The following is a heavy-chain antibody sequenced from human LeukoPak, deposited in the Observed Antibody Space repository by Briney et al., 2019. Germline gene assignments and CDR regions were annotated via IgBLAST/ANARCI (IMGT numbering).Heavy chain of an antibody. D-gene: IGHD3-22*01. Sequence: PSQTLSLTCTVSGSSISSGGYYWSWTRQHPGKGLEWIGYIYYSGSTYYNPSLKSRVTISVDTSKNQFSLKLSSVTAADTAVYYCARTSYYYEKFDYWGQGTLVTVSS. J-gene: IGHJ4*02. CDR1: GSSISSGGYY. V-gene: IGHV4-31*03. CDR3: ARTSYYYEKFDY. CDR2: IYYSGST.